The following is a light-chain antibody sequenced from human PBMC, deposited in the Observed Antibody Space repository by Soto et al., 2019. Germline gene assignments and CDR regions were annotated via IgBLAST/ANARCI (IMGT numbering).Light chain of an antibody. J-gene: IGKJ1*01. CDR3: QQYGTSWWT. CDR2: GAS. Sequence: EIVLTQSPGTLSLSPGERATLSCRTSQSVSSNYSAWYKQKPGQAPRLRIYGASSRATGIPDRFSGSGSGTDFTLTISRLEPEDFAVYHCQQYGTSWWTFGQGTKVEIK. CDR1: QSVSSNY. V-gene: IGKV3-20*01.